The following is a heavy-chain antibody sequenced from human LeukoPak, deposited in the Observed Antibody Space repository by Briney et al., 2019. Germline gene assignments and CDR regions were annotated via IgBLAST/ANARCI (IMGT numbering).Heavy chain of an antibody. CDR1: GFMFRSYW. CDR2: INQDGSEK. J-gene: IGHJ3*02. D-gene: IGHD2-15*01. Sequence: GGSLRLSCEVSGFMFRSYWMDWVRQAPGRGLEWVANINQDGSEKYFVDSVKGRFTISRDNAKNSLYLQMNSLRAEDKAVYYCARVESYCSGGSCYSEGYAFDIWGQGTMVTVSS. CDR3: ARVESYCSGGSCYSEGYAFDI. V-gene: IGHV3-7*01.